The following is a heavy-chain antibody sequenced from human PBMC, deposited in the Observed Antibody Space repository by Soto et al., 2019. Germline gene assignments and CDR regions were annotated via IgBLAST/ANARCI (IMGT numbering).Heavy chain of an antibody. J-gene: IGHJ5*02. CDR2: FYSSGSI. CDR3: ARMYSSGSGWFHP. Sequence: QSLTCFVSGYSITAGGYYWSWIRHHPGKGLEWIGSFYSSGSIIYNPSLRSRVSISGDTSSNQFSMSLTSVTAADTARYYCARMYSSGSGWFHPWGQGTLVTVSS. D-gene: IGHD6-19*01. V-gene: IGHV4-31*03. CDR1: GYSITAGGYY.